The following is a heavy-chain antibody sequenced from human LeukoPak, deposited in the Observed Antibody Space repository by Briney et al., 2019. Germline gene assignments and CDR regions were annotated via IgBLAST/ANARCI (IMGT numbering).Heavy chain of an antibody. V-gene: IGHV3-30-3*01. CDR3: ARDPDLIWSGAWHAFDI. CDR2: ISYDGSNK. J-gene: IGHJ3*02. D-gene: IGHD3-10*01. CDR1: GFTFSSYA. Sequence: GGSLRLSCAASGFTFSSYAMHWVRQAPGKGLEWVAVISYDGSNKYYADSVKGRFTISRDNSKNTLYLQTNSLRAEDTAVYYCARDPDLIWSGAWHAFDIWGQGTMVTVSS.